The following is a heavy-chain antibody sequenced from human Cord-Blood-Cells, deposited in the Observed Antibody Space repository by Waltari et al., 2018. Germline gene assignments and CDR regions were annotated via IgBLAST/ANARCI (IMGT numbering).Heavy chain of an antibody. J-gene: IGHJ2*01. CDR2: VIPIFGTA. V-gene: IGHV1-69*06. Sequence: VQLVQSGVEVKKSGFSVKVSCEASGGTFSIYAISWVRPAPGQGLEWMGGVIPIFGTANYAQKCQGRVTMTADKSTSTAYMELSSLRSEDTAVYYCAGVERAIAARYWYFDLWGRGTLVTVSS. CDR1: GGTFSIYA. CDR3: AGVERAIAARYWYFDL. D-gene: IGHD6-6*01.